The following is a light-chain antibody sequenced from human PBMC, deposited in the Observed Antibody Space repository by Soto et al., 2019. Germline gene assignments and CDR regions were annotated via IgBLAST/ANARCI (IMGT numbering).Light chain of an antibody. CDR2: DAS. CDR1: QDIDQF. Sequence: DIQMTQSPSSLSASVGDRVTITCQASQDIDQFLNWFQQKPGKAPKLLIYDASNLETGVPSRFSGSGSGTDFTLTISILRPEHIATYCCPQYFNVPLTSGQGTPLVL. J-gene: IGKJ5*01. CDR3: PQYFNVPLT. V-gene: IGKV1-33*01.